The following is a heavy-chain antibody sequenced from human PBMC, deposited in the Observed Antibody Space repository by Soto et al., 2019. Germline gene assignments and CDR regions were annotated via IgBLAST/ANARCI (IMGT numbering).Heavy chain of an antibody. CDR3: AGRRVHRDAFDI. J-gene: IGHJ3*02. CDR2: IIPIFGTA. CDR1: GGTFSSYA. Sequence: ASVKVSCKASGGTFSSYAISWVRQAPGQGLEWMGGIIPIFGTANYAQKFQGRVTITADESTSTAYMELSSLRSEDTAVYYCAGRRVHRDAFDIWGQGTMVTVSS. V-gene: IGHV1-69*13.